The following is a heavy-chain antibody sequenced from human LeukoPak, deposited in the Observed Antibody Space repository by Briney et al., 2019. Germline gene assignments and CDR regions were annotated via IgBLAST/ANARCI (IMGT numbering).Heavy chain of an antibody. D-gene: IGHD6-19*01. Sequence: GASVKVSCKASGYTFTSYDINWVRQATGQGLEWMGWMNPNSGNTGYAQKFQGRVTMTRNTSTSTAYMELSSLRSEDTAVYYCARGSRGYSSGWSPPRWFDPWGQGTLVTVSS. CDR2: MNPNSGNT. CDR3: ARGSRGYSSGWSPPRWFDP. V-gene: IGHV1-8*01. CDR1: GYTFTSYD. J-gene: IGHJ5*02.